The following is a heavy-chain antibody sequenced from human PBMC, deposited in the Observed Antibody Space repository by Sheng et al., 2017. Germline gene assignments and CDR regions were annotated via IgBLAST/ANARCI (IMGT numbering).Heavy chain of an antibody. J-gene: IGHJ4*02. CDR1: GFSFSDFW. CDR3: VKDGGYTFDY. D-gene: IGHD5-12*01. Sequence: EVQLVESGGELVQAGGSLRLACAASGFSFSDFWINWVRQAPGKGLEWVAAIQKDGREKYFVDSVKGRFTISRENDKNLVYLQMNNLRLEDTAVYFCVKDGGYTFDYWGRGTLVLVSS. CDR2: IQKDGREK. V-gene: IGHV3-7*04.